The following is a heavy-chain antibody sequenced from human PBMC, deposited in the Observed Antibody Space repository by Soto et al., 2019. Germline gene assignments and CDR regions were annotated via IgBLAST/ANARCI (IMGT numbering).Heavy chain of an antibody. CDR1: EFTFSTYA. J-gene: IGHJ6*03. Sequence: EVQLVESGGGLVQPGGSLRLSCGASEFTFSTYAMNWVRQAPGKGPEWVSYSSSSSQNIRYAYSVKGRFTISRDNAKNSLYLQMNSLRAEDTAVYYCARDQSRGQVFYYYMDVWGNGTPVTVSS. CDR2: SSSSSQNI. D-gene: IGHD3-10*01. V-gene: IGHV3-48*01. CDR3: ARDQSRGQVFYYYMDV.